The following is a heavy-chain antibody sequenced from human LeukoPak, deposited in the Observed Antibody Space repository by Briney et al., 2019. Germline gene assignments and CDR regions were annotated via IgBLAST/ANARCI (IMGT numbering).Heavy chain of an antibody. CDR3: ARDLTHRRNYDSSGYQIVPAF. D-gene: IGHD3-22*01. Sequence: ASVKVSCKASGGTFSNYAISWVRQAPGQGLEWMGWISGYNGYAKNAQKLQGRLTMITDTSTSTAYMELRSLRSDDTAVFYCARDLTHRRNYDSSGYQIVPAFWGQGTLVTVSS. CDR2: ISGYNGYA. J-gene: IGHJ4*02. V-gene: IGHV1-18*01. CDR1: GGTFSNYA.